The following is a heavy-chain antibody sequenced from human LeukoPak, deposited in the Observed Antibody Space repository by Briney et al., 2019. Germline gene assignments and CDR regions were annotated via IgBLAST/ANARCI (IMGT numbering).Heavy chain of an antibody. J-gene: IGHJ4*02. CDR3: ASGPSYYYDSSGYPWT. Sequence: TLSLTCTVSGCTISSGSYYWIWIGQAAGQGLEWIVRIYTSGSTNYHPSLKSRVTISVDTSKNQFSLKLSSVTAADTAVYYCASGPSYYYDSSGYPWTWGQGTLVTVSS. D-gene: IGHD3-22*01. CDR1: GCTISSGSYY. V-gene: IGHV4-61*02. CDR2: IYTSGST.